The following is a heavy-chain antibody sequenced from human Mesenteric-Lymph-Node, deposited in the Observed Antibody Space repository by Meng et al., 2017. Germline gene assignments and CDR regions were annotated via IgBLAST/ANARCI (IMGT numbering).Heavy chain of an antibody. V-gene: IGHV1-69*06. CDR1: GGTFSSYA. CDR3: ARVQAWGGSYFSYFDY. J-gene: IGHJ4*02. D-gene: IGHD1-26*01. Sequence: LVQSGAEVKKPGSSVKVSCKASGGTFSSYAISWVRQAPGQGLEWMGGIIPIFGTANYAQKFQGRATITADKSTSTAYMELSSLRSEDTAVYYCARVQAWGGSYFSYFDYWGQGTLVTVSS. CDR2: IIPIFGTA.